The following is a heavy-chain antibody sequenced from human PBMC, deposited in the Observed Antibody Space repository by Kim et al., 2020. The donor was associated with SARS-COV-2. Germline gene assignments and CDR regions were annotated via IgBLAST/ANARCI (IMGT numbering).Heavy chain of an antibody. CDR2: SDGTT. CDR3: VRDPWDY. V-gene: IGHV3-66*01. J-gene: IGHJ4*02. Sequence: SDGTTNNADSVKGRFTTSRDTRKNTLYLQMNSLRAEDTAVYYCVRDPWDYWGRGTLVTVSS.